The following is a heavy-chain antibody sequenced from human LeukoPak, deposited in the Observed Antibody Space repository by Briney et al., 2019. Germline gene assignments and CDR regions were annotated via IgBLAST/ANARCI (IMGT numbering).Heavy chain of an antibody. V-gene: IGHV4-39*07. CDR2: IYYSGST. J-gene: IGHJ4*02. Sequence: PSETLSLTCTVSGVSISSSTYYWGWIRQPPGKGLEWIGSIYYSGSTYYNPSLNIRVTISVDTSKNQFSLNLRSVTAADTAVYYCAREILYDSTGYYLWGQGTLVTVSS. CDR1: GVSISSSTYY. D-gene: IGHD3-22*01. CDR3: AREILYDSTGYYL.